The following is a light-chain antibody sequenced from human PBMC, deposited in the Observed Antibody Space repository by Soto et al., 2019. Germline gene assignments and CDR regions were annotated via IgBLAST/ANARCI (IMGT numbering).Light chain of an antibody. CDR3: QQYGRLPVT. CDR2: GAS. CDR1: QSISSSY. Sequence: EIVLTQSPGILSLSLGERATLSCRASQSISSSYLAWFQQKPGQAPRLLIYGASSRATGIPDRFSGSGSGTDFSLTISILEPEDFAVYYCQQYGRLPVTFGGGTKVEI. V-gene: IGKV3-20*01. J-gene: IGKJ4*01.